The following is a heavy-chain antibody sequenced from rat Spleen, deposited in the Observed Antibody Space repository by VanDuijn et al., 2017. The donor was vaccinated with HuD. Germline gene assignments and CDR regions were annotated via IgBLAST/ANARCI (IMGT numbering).Heavy chain of an antibody. Sequence: EVQLVESGGGLVQPGRSLKLSCAASGFILNNYGMHWIRQPPGKGLEWMGEINKDSSRTKYNPSLKDKFTISRDNAQNTLYLQMSKLGSEDTAIYYCVRERLGVEGWGQGVMVTVSS. J-gene: IGHJ2*01. V-gene: IGHV4-2*01. CDR1: GFILNNYG. CDR3: VRERLGVEG. CDR2: INKDSSRT. D-gene: IGHD4-3*01.